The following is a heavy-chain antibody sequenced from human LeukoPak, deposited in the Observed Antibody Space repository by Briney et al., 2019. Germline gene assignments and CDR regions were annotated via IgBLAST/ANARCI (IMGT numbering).Heavy chain of an antibody. D-gene: IGHD4-11*01. V-gene: IGHV1-3*03. Sequence: GASVKVSCKASGYTFTSYAMHWVRQAPGQRLEWMGWINAGNGNTKYSQEFQGRVTITRDTSASTAYMELSSLRSEDMAVYYCARDRDYSNNLDYWGQGTLVTVSS. CDR1: GYTFTSYA. CDR2: INAGNGNT. J-gene: IGHJ4*02. CDR3: ARDRDYSNNLDY.